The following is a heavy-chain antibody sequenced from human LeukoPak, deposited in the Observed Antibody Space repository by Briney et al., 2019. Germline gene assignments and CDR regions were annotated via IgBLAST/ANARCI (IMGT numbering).Heavy chain of an antibody. CDR1: GFTFSGSA. J-gene: IGHJ5*02. CDR3: TRQSSGSYGWFGP. D-gene: IGHD1-26*01. Sequence: GGSLRLSCAASGFTFSGSAMHWVPQASGKGLEWVGRIRSKANNYATAYAAPVRDRFTISRDDSKNTTYLQMNSLKTEDTAVYYCTRQSSGSYGWFGPWGQGTLVTVSS. V-gene: IGHV3-73*01. CDR2: IRSKANNYAT.